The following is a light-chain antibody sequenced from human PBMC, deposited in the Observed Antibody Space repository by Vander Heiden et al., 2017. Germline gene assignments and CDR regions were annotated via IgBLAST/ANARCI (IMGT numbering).Light chain of an antibody. Sequence: IQLTQSPSSLSASVGDRVTIPCRASQGISSALAWYQQKPGKAPKLLIYDASSLESGVPSRFSGSGCGTDFTLTISSRQPEDFATYYCQQFNSYPSFTFGQGTKLEIK. CDR3: QQFNSYPSFT. CDR2: DAS. CDR1: QGISSA. V-gene: IGKV1-13*02. J-gene: IGKJ2*01.